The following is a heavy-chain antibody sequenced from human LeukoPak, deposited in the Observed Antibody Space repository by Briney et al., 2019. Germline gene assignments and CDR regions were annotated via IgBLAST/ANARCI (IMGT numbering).Heavy chain of an antibody. CDR1: GFTFSSYS. CDR3: ARATIFGWFDP. V-gene: IGHV3-21*01. CDR2: SSSSSSYI. D-gene: IGHD3-9*01. Sequence: GGSLRLSCAPSGFTFSSYSINWVRQSPGKGLEWISSSSSSSSYIYYADSVKGRFTISRDNAKNSLYLQMNSLRAEDTAVYYCARATIFGWFDPWGQGTLVTVSS. J-gene: IGHJ5*02.